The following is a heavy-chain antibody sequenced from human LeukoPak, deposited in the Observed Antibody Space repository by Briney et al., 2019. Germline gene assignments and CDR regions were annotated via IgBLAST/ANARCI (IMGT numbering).Heavy chain of an antibody. V-gene: IGHV3-64*01. D-gene: IGHD6-19*01. J-gene: IGHJ4*02. CDR1: GFTFSTYA. Sequence: GGSLRLSCAASGFTFSTYAMNWVRQAPGKGLEYVSAISINGVSTYYANSVKGRFTISRDDSKNTLYLQMNSLRAEDTAVYYCAREDTAVAGTDYWGQGTLVTVSS. CDR2: ISINGVST. CDR3: AREDTAVAGTDY.